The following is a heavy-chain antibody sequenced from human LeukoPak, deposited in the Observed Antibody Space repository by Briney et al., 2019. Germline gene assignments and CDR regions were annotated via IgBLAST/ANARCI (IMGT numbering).Heavy chain of an antibody. Sequence: ASVKVSCKASGYTFTTYYMHWVRQAPGQGLEWMGIIDPSGGTTSYAQKFQGRVTMTRDMSTSTVYMELSSLRSEDTAVYYCARGFRDSSSWYCFDYWGQGTLVTVSS. CDR3: ARGFRDSSSWYCFDY. J-gene: IGHJ4*02. CDR2: IDPSGGTT. CDR1: GYTFTTYY. V-gene: IGHV1-46*01. D-gene: IGHD6-13*01.